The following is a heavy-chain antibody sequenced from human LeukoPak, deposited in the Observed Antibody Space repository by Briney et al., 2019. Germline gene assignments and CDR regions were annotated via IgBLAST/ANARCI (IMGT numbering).Heavy chain of an antibody. D-gene: IGHD1-26*01. J-gene: IGHJ4*02. Sequence: PSETLSLTCTVSGGSISSSSYYWGWIRQPPGKGLEWIGSIYYSGSTYYNPSLKSRVTISVDTSKNQFSLRLCSVTAADTAVYYCARWDSGSYSGYFDYWGQGTLVTVSS. CDR1: GGSISSSSYY. CDR2: IYYSGST. V-gene: IGHV4-39*01. CDR3: ARWDSGSYSGYFDY.